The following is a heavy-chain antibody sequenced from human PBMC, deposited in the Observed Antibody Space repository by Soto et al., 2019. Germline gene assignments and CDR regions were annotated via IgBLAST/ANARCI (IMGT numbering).Heavy chain of an antibody. Sequence: AAVKVSCKASGYTFTSYYMHWVRQAPGQGLEWMGIINPSGGSTSYAQKFQGRVTMTRDTSTSTVYMELSSLRSEDTAVYYCARDRGEGYFDYWGQGTLVTVSS. CDR1: GYTFTSYY. J-gene: IGHJ4*02. CDR2: INPSGGST. V-gene: IGHV1-46*03. D-gene: IGHD3-10*01. CDR3: ARDRGEGYFDY.